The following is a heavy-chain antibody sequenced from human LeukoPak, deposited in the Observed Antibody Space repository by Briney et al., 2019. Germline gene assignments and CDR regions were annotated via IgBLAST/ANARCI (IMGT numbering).Heavy chain of an antibody. CDR1: GVSITHY. CDR2: FYYSGNT. J-gene: IGHJ4*02. D-gene: IGHD3-22*01. V-gene: IGHV4-39*01. CDR3: ARIRYYYDSSGYYHLIDY. Sequence: SETLSLTCTVSGVSITHYWGWIRQPPGKGLEWIGSFYYSGNTYYNSSLESRVTISVDTSKNQFSLKLTSVTAADTAIYYCARIRYYYDSSGYYHLIDYWGQGTLVTVSS.